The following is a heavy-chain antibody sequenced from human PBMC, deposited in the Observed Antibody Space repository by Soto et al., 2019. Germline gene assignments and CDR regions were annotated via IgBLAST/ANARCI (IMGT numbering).Heavy chain of an antibody. D-gene: IGHD1-26*01. V-gene: IGHV4-34*01. CDR3: ARAQWELWFVP. Sequence: PSETLSLTCAVYGGSFSGYYWSWIRQPPGKGLEWIGEINHSGSTNYNPSLKSRVTISVDTSKNQFSLKLSSVTAEDTAVYYCARAQWELWFVPWGQGTLVTVS. J-gene: IGHJ5*02. CDR1: GGSFSGYY. CDR2: INHSGST.